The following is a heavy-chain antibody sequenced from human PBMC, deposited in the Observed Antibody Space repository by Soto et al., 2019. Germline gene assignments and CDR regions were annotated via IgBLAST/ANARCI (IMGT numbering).Heavy chain of an antibody. V-gene: IGHV3-23*01. CDR2: ISGSGDRT. Sequence: EVHLLESGGGLVQPGGSLRLSCAASGFIFNNYAMTWVRQAPGRGLEWVSGISGSGDRTYYADFVKGRFTIARDNSKNTLYLQMTILRVDDTAVYYCAPQPPLCTGFSCYIIGWCQGTLVTVSS. CDR3: APQPPLCTGFSCYIIG. CDR1: GFIFNNYA. J-gene: IGHJ4*02. D-gene: IGHD2-8*02.